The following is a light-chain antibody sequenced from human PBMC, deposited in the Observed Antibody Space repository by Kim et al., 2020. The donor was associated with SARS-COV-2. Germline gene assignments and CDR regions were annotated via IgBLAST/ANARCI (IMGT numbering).Light chain of an antibody. CDR3: CSYSSSSPRV. CDR2: DVD. J-gene: IGLJ1*01. CDR1: SRDVGSNKS. Sequence: GQSITTSSTGTSRDVGSNKSVTWYQQHPGKAPKLVIYDVDNRPSGVSNRFSGSKSGNTASLTISGLQAEDEADYYCCSYSSSSPRVFGTGTKVTVL. V-gene: IGLV2-14*03.